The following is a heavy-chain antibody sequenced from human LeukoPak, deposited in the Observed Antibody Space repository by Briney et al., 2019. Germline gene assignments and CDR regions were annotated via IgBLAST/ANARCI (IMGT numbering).Heavy chain of an antibody. Sequence: GGSLRLSCAASGFTFSSYSMNWVRQAPGKGLEWVSSISSSSSYIYYADSVKGRFIISRDNAKNSLYLQMNSLRAEDTAVYYCAREPYYYDSSGYPFDYWGQGTLVTVSS. V-gene: IGHV3-21*01. CDR1: GFTFSSYS. CDR3: AREPYYYDSSGYPFDY. CDR2: ISSSSSYI. D-gene: IGHD3-22*01. J-gene: IGHJ4*02.